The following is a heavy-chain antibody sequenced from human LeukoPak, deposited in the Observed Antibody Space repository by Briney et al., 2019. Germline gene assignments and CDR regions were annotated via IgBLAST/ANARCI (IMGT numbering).Heavy chain of an antibody. CDR1: GGSITNTNY. V-gene: IGHV4-4*02. Sequence: SGTLSLTCGVSGGSITNTNYWTWVRPPPGKGLEWIGEVNLQGSTNYNASLMGRVAISVDTSENHISLQLTSVTAADTAVYYCAREGGPYRPLDYSGQGTLVTVSS. CDR2: VNLQGST. J-gene: IGHJ4*02. CDR3: AREGGPYRPLDY.